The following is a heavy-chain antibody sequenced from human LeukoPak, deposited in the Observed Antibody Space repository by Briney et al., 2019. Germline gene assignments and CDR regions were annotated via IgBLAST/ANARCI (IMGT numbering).Heavy chain of an antibody. D-gene: IGHD5-18*01. CDR2: IYSSGNT. CDR3: ATEGYSYLPDY. Sequence: PSETLSLTCTVSGGSISSHYWSWFRQPPGKGLEWIGYIYSSGNTNYNPSLKSRVTISLGTSKNQFSLKLTSVTAADTAVYYCATEGYSYLPDYWGQGTLVIVSS. CDR1: GGSISSHY. V-gene: IGHV4-59*11. J-gene: IGHJ4*02.